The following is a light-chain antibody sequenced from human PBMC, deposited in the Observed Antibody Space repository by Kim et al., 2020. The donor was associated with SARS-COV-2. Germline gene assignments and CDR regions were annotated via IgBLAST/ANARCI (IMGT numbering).Light chain of an antibody. CDR2: GGS. CDR3: HQYYSLPLT. J-gene: IGKJ4*01. V-gene: IGKV4-1*01. CDR1: QNVFFASNNQNL. Sequence: ENEMTQSPDSLTVSLGERATIHCKSSQNVFFASNNQNLLAWFQQKPGQPPKLLMQGGSARESGVPDRFTGSGSGTDFTLTIDSLQAEDVAVYFCHQYYSLPLTFGGGTKVDIK.